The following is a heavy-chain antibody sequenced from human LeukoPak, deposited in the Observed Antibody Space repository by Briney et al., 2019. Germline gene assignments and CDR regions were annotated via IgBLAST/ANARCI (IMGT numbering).Heavy chain of an antibody. CDR1: GYTFTTYA. J-gene: IGHJ6*02. CDR2: INAGNGDA. D-gene: IGHD3-22*01. V-gene: IGHV1-3*01. CDR3: ARDNVIAMDV. Sequence: ASVKVSCKASGYTFTTYAIHWVRQAPGRSLEWMGRINAGNGDAKYSQNFHDRITITRDTSTSTAYMELRSLRSDDTAVYYCARDNVIAMDVWGQGTTVTVSS.